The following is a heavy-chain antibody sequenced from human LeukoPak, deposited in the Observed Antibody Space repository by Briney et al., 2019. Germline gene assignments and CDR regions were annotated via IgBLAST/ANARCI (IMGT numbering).Heavy chain of an antibody. CDR3: AKDPANQLLYPAHFSH. V-gene: IGHV3-23*01. Sequence: PGGSLRLSCAASGFTFSSYVMNWVRQAPGKGLEWVSAISGSGVSTSYADSVKVRFTISRDNSKNTLYLHMNSLRAEDTAIYFCAKDPANQLLYPAHFSHWGQGTLVTVSS. D-gene: IGHD2-2*01. J-gene: IGHJ1*01. CDR2: ISGSGVST. CDR1: GFTFSSYV.